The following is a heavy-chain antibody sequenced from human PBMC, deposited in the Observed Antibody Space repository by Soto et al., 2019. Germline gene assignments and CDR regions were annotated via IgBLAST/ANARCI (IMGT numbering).Heavy chain of an antibody. V-gene: IGHV3-23*01. CDR3: AVAIFTAYYY. Sequence: EVRLLESGGGLVQPGGSLRLSWAASGFTFSGCSMTWVRQAPGKGLEWVSAITGSGDRTYYADSVKGRFTISRDNSNNMVYLQMNSLRAGDSAVYYCAVAIFTAYYYWCQGTLVTVSS. J-gene: IGHJ4*02. D-gene: IGHD3-9*01. CDR1: GFTFSGCS. CDR2: ITGSGDRT.